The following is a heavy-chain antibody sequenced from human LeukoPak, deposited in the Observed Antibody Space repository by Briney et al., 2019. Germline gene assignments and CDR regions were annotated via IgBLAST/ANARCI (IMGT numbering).Heavy chain of an antibody. V-gene: IGHV1-2*02. CDR1: GYTFTGYY. Sequence: ASVTVSCKASGYTFTGYYMHWVRQAPGQGLEWMGWINPNSGGTNYAQKFQGRVTMTRDTSISTAYMELSRLRSDDTAVYYCARGQMVVVTATDYWGQGTLVTVSS. CDR3: ARGQMVVVTATDY. CDR2: INPNSGGT. D-gene: IGHD2-21*02. J-gene: IGHJ4*02.